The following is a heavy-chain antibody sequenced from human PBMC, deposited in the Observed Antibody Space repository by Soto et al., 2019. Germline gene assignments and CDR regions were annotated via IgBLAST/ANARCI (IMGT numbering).Heavy chain of an antibody. J-gene: IGHJ4*02. D-gene: IGHD2-15*01. CDR2: IYSGGTT. Sequence: PSETLSLTCTVSGGSISSIGYYWGWIRQPPGKGLEWIGSIYSGGTTYYNPSLKSRVSISVDTSKNQFSLKLTSVTAADTAVYYCARGGYCTGGSCSLYWGQGTLVTVSS. CDR3: ARGGYCTGGSCSLY. V-gene: IGHV4-39*01. CDR1: GGSISSIGYY.